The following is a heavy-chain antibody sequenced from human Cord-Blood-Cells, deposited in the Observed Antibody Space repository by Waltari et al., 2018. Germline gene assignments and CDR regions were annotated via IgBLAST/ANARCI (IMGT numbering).Heavy chain of an antibody. Sequence: QVQLVESGGGVVQPGRSLRLSCAASGFTFSSYAMHWLRQAPGKGVEWVAVISYDGSNKYYADSVKGRFTISRDNSKNTLYLQMNSLRAEDTAVYYCARTADIVVVPAAIDYWGQGTLVTVSS. V-gene: IGHV3-30-3*01. CDR2: ISYDGSNK. J-gene: IGHJ4*02. CDR1: GFTFSSYA. CDR3: ARTADIVVVPAAIDY. D-gene: IGHD2-2*01.